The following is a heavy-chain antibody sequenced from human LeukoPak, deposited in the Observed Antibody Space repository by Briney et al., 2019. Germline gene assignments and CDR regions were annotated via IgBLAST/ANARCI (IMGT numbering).Heavy chain of an antibody. CDR3: AKVIWGSSGWYVDY. V-gene: IGHV3-23*01. Sequence: PGGSLRLSCAASGFTFSSYTMSWVRQAPGKGLEWVSTFAVSSNSTLYADSVKGRFTISRDSSKNTLYLQMSSLRAEDTAIYHCAKVIWGSSGWYVDYWGQGTLVTVSS. CDR2: FAVSSNST. J-gene: IGHJ4*02. D-gene: IGHD6-19*01. CDR1: GFTFSSYT.